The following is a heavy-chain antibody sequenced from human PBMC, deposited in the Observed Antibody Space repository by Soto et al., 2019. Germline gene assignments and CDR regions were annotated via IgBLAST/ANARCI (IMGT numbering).Heavy chain of an antibody. Sequence: SETLSLTCAVYGGSFSGYYWSWIRQPPGKGLEWIGEINHSGSTNYNPSLKSRVTISVDTSKNQFSLKLSSVTAADTAVYYCARIEPEKRYSSDYWGQGTLVT. CDR1: GGSFSGYY. CDR3: ARIEPEKRYSSDY. J-gene: IGHJ4*02. V-gene: IGHV4-34*01. D-gene: IGHD5-18*01. CDR2: INHSGST.